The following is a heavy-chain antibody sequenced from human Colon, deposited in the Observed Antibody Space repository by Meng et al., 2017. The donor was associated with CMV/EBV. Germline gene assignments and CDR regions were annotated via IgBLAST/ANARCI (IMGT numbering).Heavy chain of an antibody. Sequence: GVLKISCAASGFTVSSNYMSWVRQAPGKGLEWVSVIYSGGSTYYADSVKGRFTISRDNSKNTLYLQMNSLRAEDTAVYYCARAGRAGSWYFDLWGRGTLVTVSS. D-gene: IGHD6-19*01. CDR1: GFTVSSNY. CDR2: IYSGGST. CDR3: ARAGRAGSWYFDL. J-gene: IGHJ2*01. V-gene: IGHV3-53*01.